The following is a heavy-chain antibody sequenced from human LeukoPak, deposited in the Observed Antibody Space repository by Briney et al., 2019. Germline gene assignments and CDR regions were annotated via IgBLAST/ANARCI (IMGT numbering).Heavy chain of an antibody. CDR1: GYTFTGYY. CDR3: ARDEAYCGGDCYPAAFDI. V-gene: IGHV1-2*02. CDR2: INPNSGGT. D-gene: IGHD2-21*02. Sequence: ASVKVSCKASGYTFTGYYMHWVRQAPGQGLEWMGWINPNSGGTNYAQKFQGRVTMTRDTSISTAYMEPSRLRSDDTAVYYCARDEAYCGGDCYPAAFDIWGQGTMVTVSS. J-gene: IGHJ3*02.